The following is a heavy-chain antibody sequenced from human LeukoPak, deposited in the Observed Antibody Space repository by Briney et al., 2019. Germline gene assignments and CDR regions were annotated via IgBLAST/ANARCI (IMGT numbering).Heavy chain of an antibody. Sequence: SETLSLTCTVSGGSISSSSYYWGWIRQPPGKGLEWIGSVYYSGSTYYNPSLKSRVPISVDTSKNQFSLKLSSVTAADTAVYYCARHRYSSSWYPTTFDPWGQGTLVTVSS. CDR1: GGSISSSSYY. J-gene: IGHJ5*02. D-gene: IGHD6-13*01. CDR3: ARHRYSSSWYPTTFDP. CDR2: VYYSGST. V-gene: IGHV4-39*01.